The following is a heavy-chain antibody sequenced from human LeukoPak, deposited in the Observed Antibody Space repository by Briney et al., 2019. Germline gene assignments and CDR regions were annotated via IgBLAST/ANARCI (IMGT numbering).Heavy chain of an antibody. CDR2: IKTDGSAT. J-gene: IGHJ3*02. CDR3: ASDPHNYNNGRHQDALDM. D-gene: IGHD2-8*01. V-gene: IGHV3-74*01. Sequence: PGGSLRLSCAASAFTYSHYWTHWVRQVPGKGLVWVSRIKTDGSATSYADSVRGRFTISRDNAKNTLYLQMNSLRVEDTAVYFSASDPHNYNNGRHQDALDMWGQGTMVTVSS. CDR1: AFTYSHYW.